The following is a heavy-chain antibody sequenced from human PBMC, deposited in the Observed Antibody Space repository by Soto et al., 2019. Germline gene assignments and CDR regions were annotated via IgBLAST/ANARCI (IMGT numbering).Heavy chain of an antibody. J-gene: IGHJ4*02. V-gene: IGHV3-23*01. CDR2: ITGSGST. Sequence: EEQLLESGGGLVQPGGSLRLSCAASGFTFDRHGMNWVHQAPGKGLEWVSGITGSGSTYYADSVKGRFTISRDNSKNILYVEMNSLRAEDTAVYYCARDAYGVAAAGTSLDNWGQGTLVTVSS. D-gene: IGHD6-13*01. CDR1: GFTFDRHG. CDR3: ARDAYGVAAAGTSLDN.